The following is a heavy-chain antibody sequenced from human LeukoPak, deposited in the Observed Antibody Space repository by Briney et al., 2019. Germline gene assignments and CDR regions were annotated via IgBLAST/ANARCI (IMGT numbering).Heavy chain of an antibody. V-gene: IGHV5-51*01. Sequence: GESLKISCKGSGYSFTSYWIGWVRQMPGKGLEGMGIIYPGDSDTRYSPSFQGQVTISADTSISTAYLQWRTLTASATAMYYCARYGSFCSSTSCYAERWLAAYYFDYWGQGTLVTVSS. J-gene: IGHJ4*02. CDR2: IYPGDSDT. CDR1: GYSFTSYW. D-gene: IGHD2-2*01. CDR3: ARYGSFCSSTSCYAERWLAAYYFDY.